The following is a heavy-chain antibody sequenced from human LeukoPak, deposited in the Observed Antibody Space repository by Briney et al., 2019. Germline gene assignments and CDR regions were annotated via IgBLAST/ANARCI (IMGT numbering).Heavy chain of an antibody. CDR3: ASRGYSYGQTIDY. J-gene: IGHJ4*02. CDR2: IYSGGST. CDR1: GFTVSSNY. Sequence: GGSLRLSCAASGFTVSSNYMSWVRPAPGKGLEWVSVIYSGGSTYYADSVKGRFTISRDNSKNTLYLQINSLRADDTAVYYCASRGYSYGQTIDYWGQGTLVTVSS. D-gene: IGHD5-18*01. V-gene: IGHV3-66*02.